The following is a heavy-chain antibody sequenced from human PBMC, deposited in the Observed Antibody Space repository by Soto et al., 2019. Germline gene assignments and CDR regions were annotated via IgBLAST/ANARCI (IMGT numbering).Heavy chain of an antibody. Sequence: AAVKVSCPSSGYTFTSFNINWVRQAPGQGLEWMGWIIPYNGNTNYAQKFQDRVTLTTETSTSTAYMELRSLRSDDTAVYYYAKDRHSGSYGQFDYWGKGTRVTLAS. D-gene: IGHD1-26*01. CDR1: GYTFTSFN. CDR3: AKDRHSGSYGQFDY. V-gene: IGHV1-18*04. CDR2: IIPYNGNT. J-gene: IGHJ4*02.